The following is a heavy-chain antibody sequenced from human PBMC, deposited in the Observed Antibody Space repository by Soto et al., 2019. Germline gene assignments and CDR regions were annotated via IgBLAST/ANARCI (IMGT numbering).Heavy chain of an antibody. CDR1: GYTFTSYG. Sequence: ASGKVSCKASGYTFTSYGISWVRQAPGQGLEWMGWISAYNGNTNYAQKLQGRVTMTTDTSTSTGYMELRSLRSDDTAGYYCPRGIGYRVYDFPWRGENWLDPWGQGTLAPASS. V-gene: IGHV1-18*01. J-gene: IGHJ5*02. CDR3: PRGIGYRVYDFPWRGENWLDP. CDR2: ISAYNGNT. D-gene: IGHD5-12*01.